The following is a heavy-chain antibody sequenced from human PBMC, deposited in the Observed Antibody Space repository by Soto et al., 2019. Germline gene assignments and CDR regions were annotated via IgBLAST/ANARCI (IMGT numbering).Heavy chain of an antibody. D-gene: IGHD5-18*01. J-gene: IGHJ4*02. V-gene: IGHV3-72*01. CDR2: TRNKANSYTT. CDR3: ARVYSYGLGEFDY. CDR1: GFTFSDHY. Sequence: GGSLRLSCAASGFTFSDHYMDWVRQAPGKGLEWVGRTRNKANSYTTEYAASVKGRFTISRDDSKNSLYLQMNSLKTEDTAVYYCARVYSYGLGEFDYWSQGTLVTVSS.